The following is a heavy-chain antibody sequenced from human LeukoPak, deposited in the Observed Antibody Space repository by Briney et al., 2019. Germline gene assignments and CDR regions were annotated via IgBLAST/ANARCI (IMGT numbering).Heavy chain of an antibody. Sequence: GASVKVSCKTSGYTFTDYYMHWVRQAPGQGLEWMGWINPNSGGTNYAQKFQGRVTMTRDTSISTAYMELSSLRSDDTAVYYCATGGYYYGSGTLRPHNWFDPWGQGTLVTVSS. CDR3: ATGGYYYGSGTLRPHNWFDP. CDR2: INPNSGGT. D-gene: IGHD3-10*01. J-gene: IGHJ5*02. CDR1: GYTFTDYY. V-gene: IGHV1-2*02.